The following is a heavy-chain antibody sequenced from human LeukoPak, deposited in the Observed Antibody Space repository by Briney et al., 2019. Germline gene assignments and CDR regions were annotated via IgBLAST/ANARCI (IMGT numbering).Heavy chain of an antibody. J-gene: IGHJ5*02. CDR3: ARTNYYSGSYSSWFDP. V-gene: IGHV4-59*08. CDR2: INYSGSA. CDR1: GDSINNYY. D-gene: IGHD3-10*01. Sequence: PSETLSLTCSVSGDSINNYYWSWIRQPPGKGLEWIGYINYSGSANYNPSLKSRVTISVDASKNQFSLKLTSVTAPDTAVYYCARTNYYSGSYSSWFDPWGQGTLVTVSS.